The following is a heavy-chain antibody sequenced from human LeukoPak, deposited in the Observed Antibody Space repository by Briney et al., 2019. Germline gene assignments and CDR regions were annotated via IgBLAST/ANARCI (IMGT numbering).Heavy chain of an antibody. V-gene: IGHV3-20*04. CDR1: GFSFDDYG. CDR3: ARDAPTHN. CDR2: IDWNGSST. Sequence: GSMSLSCAASGFSFDDYGVSWDRQAPGKVRGWGSGIDWNGSSTGYADSVKGGFTISRDNAKKSLYLQMSSLRAEDTALYYCARDAPTHNWGQGTLVTVSS. J-gene: IGHJ4*02.